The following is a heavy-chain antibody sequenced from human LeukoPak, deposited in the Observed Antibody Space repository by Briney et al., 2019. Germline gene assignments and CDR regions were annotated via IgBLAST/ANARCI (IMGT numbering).Heavy chain of an antibody. CDR3: ARDVATISNWFDP. CDR2: INQDGREK. V-gene: IGHV3-7*01. Sequence: GGSLRLSCAASGFTFSSYWMSWVRQAPGKGLEGVANINQDGREKYYVDSVKGRFTISTDNAKNSLYLQMNSLRAEDTAVYYCARDVATISNWFDPWGQGTLVTVSS. CDR1: GFTFSSYW. J-gene: IGHJ5*02. D-gene: IGHD5-24*01.